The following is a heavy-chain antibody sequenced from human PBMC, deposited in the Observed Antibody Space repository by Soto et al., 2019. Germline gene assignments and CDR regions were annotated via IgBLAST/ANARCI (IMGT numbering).Heavy chain of an antibody. CDR3: ASCSGAAFYGLDV. J-gene: IGHJ6*02. V-gene: IGHV4-39*01. CDR2: FYSSGST. Sequence: SETLSLSCTFSAGTFRPSAHYWGWIRQPPGKGLEWIGSFYSSGSTHYNPSLQSRLTISVDTSKNQLSLKLNSVTAADTAVYYCASCSGAAFYGLDVWGQGTTVTVS. CDR1: AGTFRPSAHY. D-gene: IGHD2-15*01.